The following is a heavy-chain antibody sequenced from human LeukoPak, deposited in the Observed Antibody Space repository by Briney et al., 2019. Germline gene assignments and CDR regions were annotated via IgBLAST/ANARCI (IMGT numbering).Heavy chain of an antibody. V-gene: IGHV3-15*01. Sequence: PGGYLRLSCAASGFTFSNAWMSWVRQAPGKGLEWVVRIKSKTDGGTTDYAAPVKGRFTISRDDSKNTLYLQMKSLKTEDTAVYYCTTDRTVRGVLYYWGQGTLVTVSS. CDR3: TTDRTVRGVLYY. CDR2: IKSKTDGGTT. D-gene: IGHD3-10*01. CDR1: GFTFSNAW. J-gene: IGHJ4*02.